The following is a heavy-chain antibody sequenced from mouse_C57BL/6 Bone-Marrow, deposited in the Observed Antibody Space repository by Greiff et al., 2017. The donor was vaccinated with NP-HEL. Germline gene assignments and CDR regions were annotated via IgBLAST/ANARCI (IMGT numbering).Heavy chain of an antibody. D-gene: IGHD2-2*01. V-gene: IGHV5-4*01. CDR3: AREWLQPYYFDY. J-gene: IGHJ2*01. Sequence: DVKLVESGGGLVKPGGSLKLSCAASGFAFSSYAMSWVRQTPEKRLEWVAPLSDGGSYNYYLDNVKGRFTISGDNAKNNLYLQLSHLKAEDTAMDYCAREWLQPYYFDYWGQGTTLTVTS. CDR2: LSDGGSYN. CDR1: GFAFSSYA.